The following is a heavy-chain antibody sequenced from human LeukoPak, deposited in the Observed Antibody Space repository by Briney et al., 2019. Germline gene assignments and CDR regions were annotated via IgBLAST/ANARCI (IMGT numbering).Heavy chain of an antibody. D-gene: IGHD6-13*01. CDR3: ARRSEQQLVYYYYGMDV. Sequence: ETLSLTCAVYGGSLSGYYWSWIRQPPGKGLEGIGEINHSGSTNYNPSLKSRVTISVDTSKNQFSLKLSSVTAADTAVYYCARRSEQQLVYYYYGMDVWGQGTTVTVSS. J-gene: IGHJ6*02. V-gene: IGHV4-34*01. CDR2: INHSGST. CDR1: GGSLSGYY.